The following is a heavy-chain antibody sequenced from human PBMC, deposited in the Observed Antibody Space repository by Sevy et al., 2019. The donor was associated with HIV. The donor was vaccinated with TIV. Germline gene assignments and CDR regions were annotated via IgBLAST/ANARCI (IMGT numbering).Heavy chain of an antibody. V-gene: IGHV3-21*01. J-gene: IGHJ4*02. CDR3: ARDEVGGSYWEFDY. D-gene: IGHD1-26*01. CDR1: GFTFSSYS. Sequence: GSLRLSCAASGFTFSSYSMNWVRQAPGNGLEWVSSISTSSSYIYYADSVKGRFTISRDNAKNSLYLQMNSLRAEDTAVYYCARDEVGGSYWEFDYWGQGTLVTVSS. CDR2: ISTSSSYI.